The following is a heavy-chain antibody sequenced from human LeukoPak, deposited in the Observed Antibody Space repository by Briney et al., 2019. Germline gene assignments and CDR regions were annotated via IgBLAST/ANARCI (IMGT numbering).Heavy chain of an antibody. J-gene: IGHJ4*02. CDR3: ARVRGYCSGGSCPSGVGY. Sequence: GASVKVSCKASGYTFTSYAMHWVRQAPGQRLEWMGWINAGNGNTKYSQKFQGRVTITRDTSASTAYMELSSLRSEDTAVYYCARVRGYCSGGSCPSGVGYWGQGTLVTVSS. D-gene: IGHD2-15*01. CDR2: INAGNGNT. CDR1: GYTFTSYA. V-gene: IGHV1-3*01.